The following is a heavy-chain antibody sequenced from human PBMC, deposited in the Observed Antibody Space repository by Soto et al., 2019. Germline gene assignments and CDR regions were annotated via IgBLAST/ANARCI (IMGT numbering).Heavy chain of an antibody. CDR2: ISSSGTSA. CDR1: GFTFSAVY. Sequence: QAQLEESGGGLVKPGGSERLSCAASGFTFSAVYMSWIRQAPNKGLEYISYISSSGTSANYADSVKGRFTISRDNAKNSLYLQMNSLRAEDTAVYYCARDRGAVTGQYFDYWGQGALVTVSS. D-gene: IGHD6-19*01. CDR3: ARDRGAVTGQYFDY. J-gene: IGHJ4*02. V-gene: IGHV3-11*05.